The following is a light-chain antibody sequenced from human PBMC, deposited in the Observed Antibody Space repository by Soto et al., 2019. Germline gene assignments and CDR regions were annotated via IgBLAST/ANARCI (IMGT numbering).Light chain of an antibody. CDR3: SSYTSSSTYV. CDR2: EVS. Sequence: QSVLTQPPSVSGSPGQSVTISCTGTSSDVASYQRVSWYQQPPGTAPKLMIYEVSNRPSGVPDRFSGSKSGNTASLTISGLQAEDEADYYCSSYTSSSTYVFGTGTKVTVL. CDR1: SSDVASYQR. V-gene: IGLV2-18*02. J-gene: IGLJ1*01.